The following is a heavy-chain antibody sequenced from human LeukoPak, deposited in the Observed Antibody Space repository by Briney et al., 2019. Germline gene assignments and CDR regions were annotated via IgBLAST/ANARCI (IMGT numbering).Heavy chain of an antibody. V-gene: IGHV3-21*01. J-gene: IGHJ6*03. Sequence: GGSLRLSCAASGFTFSSYSMNWVRQAPGKGLEWVSSISSCSSYIYYADSVKGRFTISRDNAKNSLYLQMNSLRAEDTAVYYCARIRDSGSYYYYYYMDVWGKGATVTVSS. CDR1: GFTFSSYS. CDR2: ISSCSSYI. D-gene: IGHD1-26*01. CDR3: ARIRDSGSYYYYYYMDV.